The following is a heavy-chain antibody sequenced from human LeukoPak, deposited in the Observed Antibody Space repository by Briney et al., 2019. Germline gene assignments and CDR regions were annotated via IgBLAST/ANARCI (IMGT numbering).Heavy chain of an antibody. CDR2: IYPYTGAT. V-gene: IGHV1-2*02. J-gene: IGHJ4*02. D-gene: IGHD3-10*01. CDR1: GYTFSGTGWY. Sequence: VASVKVSCKASGYTFSGTGWYLYWLRQAPGQGLESMGWIYPYTGATHYAQKFQGRVAMTRDTSISTAYMELSRLRPDDTAVYYCARAGPAQMVDFDYWGQGTLVTVSS. CDR3: ARAGPAQMVDFDY.